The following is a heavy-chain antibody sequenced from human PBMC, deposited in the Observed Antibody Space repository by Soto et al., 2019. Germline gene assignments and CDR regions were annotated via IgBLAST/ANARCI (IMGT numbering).Heavy chain of an antibody. Sequence: ASVKVSCKASGYTFTSYYMHWVRQAPGQGLEWMGIINPSGGSTSYAQKFQGRVTMTRDTSTSTVYMELSSLRSEDTAVYYCARDLLGEDYYGSGSYFYYYYGMDVWGQGTTVTVSS. J-gene: IGHJ6*02. V-gene: IGHV1-46*01. CDR2: INPSGGST. CDR3: ARDLLGEDYYGSGSYFYYYYGMDV. CDR1: GYTFTSYY. D-gene: IGHD3-10*01.